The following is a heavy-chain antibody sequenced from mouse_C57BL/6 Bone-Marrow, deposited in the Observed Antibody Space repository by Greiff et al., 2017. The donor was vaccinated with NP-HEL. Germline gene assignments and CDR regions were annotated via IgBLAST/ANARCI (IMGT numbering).Heavy chain of an antibody. V-gene: IGHV1-80*01. Sequence: VLLVESGAELVKPGASVKISCKASGYAFSSYWMNWVKQRPGKGLEWIGQIYPGDGDTNYNGKFKGKATLTADKSSSTAYMQLSSLTSEDSAVYFCARVEYGSSPDGWGKGTTLTVCS. CDR1: GYAFSSYW. D-gene: IGHD1-1*01. J-gene: IGHJ2*01. CDR2: IYPGDGDT. CDR3: ARVEYGSSPDG.